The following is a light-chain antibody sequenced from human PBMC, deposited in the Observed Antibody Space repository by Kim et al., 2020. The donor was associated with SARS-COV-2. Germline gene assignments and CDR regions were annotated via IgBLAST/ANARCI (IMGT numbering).Light chain of an antibody. CDR3: QQYYSTPYT. V-gene: IGKV4-1*01. Sequence: RATINCKSSQSVLYSSNNKNYLAWYQQKPGQPPKLLIYWASTRESGVHDRFSGSGSETDFTLTISSLQAEDVAVYYCQQYYSTPYTFGQGTKLEI. J-gene: IGKJ2*01. CDR1: QSVLYSSNNKNY. CDR2: WAS.